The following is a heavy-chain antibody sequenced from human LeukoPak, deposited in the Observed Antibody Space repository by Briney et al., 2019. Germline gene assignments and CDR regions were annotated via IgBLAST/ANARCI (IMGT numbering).Heavy chain of an antibody. CDR3: ARAKGSSSGGNFDY. D-gene: IGHD6-6*01. J-gene: IGHJ4*02. Sequence: ASVTVSCKASGGTFISYAISWVRQAPGQGLEWMGGIIPIFGTANYAQKFQGRVTITADKSTSTAYMELSSLRSEDTAVYYCARAKGSSSGGNFDYWGQGTLVTVSS. CDR2: IIPIFGTA. V-gene: IGHV1-69*06. CDR1: GGTFISYA.